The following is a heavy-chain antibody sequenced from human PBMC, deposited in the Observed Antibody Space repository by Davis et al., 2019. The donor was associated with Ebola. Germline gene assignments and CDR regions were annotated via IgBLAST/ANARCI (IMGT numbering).Heavy chain of an antibody. Sequence: AASVKVSCKASGGTFSSYAISWVRQAPGQGLEWMGWISAYNGNTNYAQKLQGRVTMTTDTSTSTAYMELRSLRSDDTAVYYCARGDYDFWSPTNYWGQGTLVTVSS. D-gene: IGHD3-3*01. CDR2: ISAYNGNT. CDR3: ARGDYDFWSPTNY. CDR1: GGTFSSYA. J-gene: IGHJ4*02. V-gene: IGHV1-18*01.